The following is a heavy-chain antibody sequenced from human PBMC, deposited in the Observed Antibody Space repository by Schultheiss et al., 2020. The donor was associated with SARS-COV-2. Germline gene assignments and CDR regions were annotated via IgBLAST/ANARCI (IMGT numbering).Heavy chain of an antibody. CDR2: ISGSGGST. Sequence: GESLKISCAASGFTFSSYAMHWVRQAPGKGLEWVSAISGSGGSTYYADSVKGRFTISRDNSKNTLYLQMNSLRAEDTAVYYCAKDQAFDIWGQGTMVTVSS. V-gene: IGHV3-23*01. J-gene: IGHJ3*02. CDR1: GFTFSSYA. CDR3: AKDQAFDI.